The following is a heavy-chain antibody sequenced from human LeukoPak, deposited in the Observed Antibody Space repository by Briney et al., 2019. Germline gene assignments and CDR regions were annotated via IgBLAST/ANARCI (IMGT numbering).Heavy chain of an antibody. CDR2: INPNSGGT. D-gene: IGHD4-17*01. V-gene: IGHV1-2*02. CDR1: GGTFSTNA. CDR3: ARDYGDYSDSFDY. Sequence: ASVKVSCKASGGTFSTNAISWVRQAPGQGLEWMGWINPNSGGTNYAQKFQGRVTMTRDTSISTAYMELSRLRSDDTAVYYCARDYGDYSDSFDYWGQGTLVTVSS. J-gene: IGHJ4*02.